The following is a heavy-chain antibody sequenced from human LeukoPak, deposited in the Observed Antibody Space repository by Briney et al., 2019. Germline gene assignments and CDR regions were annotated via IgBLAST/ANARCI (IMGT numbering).Heavy chain of an antibody. J-gene: IGHJ4*02. D-gene: IGHD2-21*02. CDR3: ARDVGGSVSWLLR. CDR2: INPSGGST. Sequence: ASVKVSCKASGYTFTNYYMHWVRQAPGQGLEWMGVINPSGGSTNYAQKFQGRVTMTRDTPTSTVYMELSSLRSEDTAVYFCARDVGGSVSWLLRWGQGTLVTVSS. V-gene: IGHV1-46*01. CDR1: GYTFTNYY.